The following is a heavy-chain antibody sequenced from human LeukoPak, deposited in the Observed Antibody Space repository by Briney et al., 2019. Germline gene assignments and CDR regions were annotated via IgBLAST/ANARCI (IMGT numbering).Heavy chain of an antibody. CDR2: INPNSGGT. CDR3: ARGGDFWSGYPNWFDP. V-gene: IGHV1-2*02. D-gene: IGHD3-3*01. J-gene: IGHJ5*02. Sequence: ASVNVSCKASGYTFTGYYMHWVRQAPGQGLEWMGWINPNSGGTNYAQKFQGRVTMTRDTSISTAYMELSRLRSDDTAVYYCARGGDFWSGYPNWFDPWGQGTLVTVSS. CDR1: GYTFTGYY.